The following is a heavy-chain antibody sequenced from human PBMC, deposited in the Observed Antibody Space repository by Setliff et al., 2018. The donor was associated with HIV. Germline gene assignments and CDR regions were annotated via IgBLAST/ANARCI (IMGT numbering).Heavy chain of an antibody. D-gene: IGHD3-10*02. Sequence: WGSLRLSCAASGFTFSDYYMSWIRQAPGKGLEWVSYISSSGSTIYYADSVKGRFTISRDNAKNSLYLQMNSLRAEDTAMYYCARDKGPPPVVHLDYWGQGTLVTVSS. V-gene: IGHV3-11*01. CDR1: GFTFSDYY. J-gene: IGHJ4*02. CDR3: ARDKGPPPVVHLDY. CDR2: ISSSGSTI.